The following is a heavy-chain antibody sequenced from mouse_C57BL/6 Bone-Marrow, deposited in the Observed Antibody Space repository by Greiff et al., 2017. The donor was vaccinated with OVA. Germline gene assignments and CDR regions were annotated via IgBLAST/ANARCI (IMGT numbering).Heavy chain of an antibody. Sequence: VQRVESGPELVKPGASVKISCKASGYTFPDYYINWVKQRPGQGLEWIGWIYPGSGNTKYNEKFKGKATLTVDTSSSTAYMQLSSLTSEDSAVYVCARGPIYYDYDGPFAYWGQGTLVTVSA. V-gene: IGHV1-84*01. CDR2: IYPGSGNT. J-gene: IGHJ3*01. CDR3: ARGPIYYDYDGPFAY. D-gene: IGHD2-4*01. CDR1: GYTFPDYY.